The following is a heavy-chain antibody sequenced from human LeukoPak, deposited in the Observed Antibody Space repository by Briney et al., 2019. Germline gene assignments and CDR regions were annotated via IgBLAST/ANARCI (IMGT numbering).Heavy chain of an antibody. V-gene: IGHV4-34*01. Sequence: SSETLSLTCGVYGGSFSGFFWRWIRLPPGKGLEWNGEANHSGSTNYNPSLKSRVTISVDTSKKYFSLKLSSVTAAGTAGFYCARHRAQEGDYWGQGTLVTVSS. CDR1: GGSFSGFF. CDR3: ARHRAQEGDY. CDR2: ANHSGST. J-gene: IGHJ4*02.